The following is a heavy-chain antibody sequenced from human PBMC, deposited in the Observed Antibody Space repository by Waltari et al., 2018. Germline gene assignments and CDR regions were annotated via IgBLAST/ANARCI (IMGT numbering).Heavy chain of an antibody. CDR2: INPDSGGT. V-gene: IGHV1-2*02. CDR1: GYTFTGYY. D-gene: IGHD3-22*01. J-gene: IGHJ6*02. CDR3: GRDVGSTMIVVDGMDV. Sequence: QVQLVQSGAEVKKPGASVKVSCKASGYTFTGYYMHWVRQAPGQGLEWMGWINPDSGGTNDAQKFQGRVTMTRDTSIRTAYMELGRLRSDDTAVYYCGRDVGSTMIVVDGMDVWGQGTTVTVSS.